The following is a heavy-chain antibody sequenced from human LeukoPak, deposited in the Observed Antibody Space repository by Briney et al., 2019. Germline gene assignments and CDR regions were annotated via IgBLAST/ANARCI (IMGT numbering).Heavy chain of an antibody. CDR1: GFTFNRNA. Sequence: GGSLRLSCAASGFTFNRNAISWGRQAPGKGREWVSTIGGSGDKTFYADSVKGRLTISRDNSKNMLHLQMSSPTGEDTALYYCVRRGDASSGWGDHDYWGQGALVTVSS. CDR2: IGGSGDKT. D-gene: IGHD6-19*01. J-gene: IGHJ4*02. CDR3: VRRGDASSGWGDHDY. V-gene: IGHV3-23*01.